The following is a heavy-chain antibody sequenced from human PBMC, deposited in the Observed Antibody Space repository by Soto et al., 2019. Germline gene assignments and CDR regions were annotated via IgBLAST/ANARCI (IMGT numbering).Heavy chain of an antibody. D-gene: IGHD2-2*01. J-gene: IGHJ4*01. Sequence: ALNVYGKPSGYTFSHYGMNWVRQSPVQGLEFMAVTSANNDHTNYAEKLQGGGTLSTDMSTGTAYMELGGVRSDDTALYYCARDASETCFGSSCYYFDYSG. V-gene: IGHV1-18*04. CDR2: TSANNDHT. CDR1: GYTFSHYG. CDR3: ARDASETCFGSSCYYFDY.